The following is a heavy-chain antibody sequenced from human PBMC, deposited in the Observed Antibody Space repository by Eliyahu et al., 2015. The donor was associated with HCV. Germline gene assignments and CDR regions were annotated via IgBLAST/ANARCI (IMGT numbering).Heavy chain of an antibody. CDR1: GXXFXXYT. CDR3: ARGSGPFDY. V-gene: IGHV3-21*01. CDR2: ISTGXGFI. Sequence: FRXAXGXXFXXYTMNWVRQAPGKGLEWVSSISTGXGFIYYADSMKXRFTISRDNAKNSLYLQMNSLRAEDTAVYYCARGSGPFDYWGQGTLVTVSS. J-gene: IGHJ4*02. D-gene: IGHD1-14*01.